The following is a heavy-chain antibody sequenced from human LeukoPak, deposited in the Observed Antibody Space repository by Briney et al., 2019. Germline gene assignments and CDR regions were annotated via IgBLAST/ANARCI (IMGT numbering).Heavy chain of an antibody. CDR3: ARGGTYYPCIDY. J-gene: IGHJ4*02. CDR2: VSAYNGKT. V-gene: IGHV1-18*01. CDR1: GYTFTTSY. D-gene: IGHD1-26*01. Sequence: GASVRVSCKASGYTFTTSYINWVRQAPGRGLEWTGWVSAYNGKTSYAQKFQGRVNMTTDSSTNTAYMDLTSLRSDDTAVYYCARGGTYYPCIDYWGQGTQVTVSS.